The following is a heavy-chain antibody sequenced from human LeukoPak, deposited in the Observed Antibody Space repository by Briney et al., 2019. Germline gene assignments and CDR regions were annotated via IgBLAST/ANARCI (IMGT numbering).Heavy chain of an antibody. Sequence: GASVKVSCKASGYTFTSYDINWVRQATGQGLEWMGWMNPNSGNTGYAQKFQGRVTMTGNTSISTAYMELSSLRSEDTAVYYCARGIPRGCTSCYMRVYYYYYGMDVWGQGTTVTVSS. J-gene: IGHJ6*02. CDR3: ARGIPRGCTSCYMRVYYYYYGMDV. CDR1: GYTFTSYD. V-gene: IGHV1-8*01. D-gene: IGHD2-2*02. CDR2: MNPNSGNT.